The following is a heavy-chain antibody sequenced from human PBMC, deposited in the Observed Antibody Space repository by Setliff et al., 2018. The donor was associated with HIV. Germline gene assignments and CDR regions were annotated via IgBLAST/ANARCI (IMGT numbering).Heavy chain of an antibody. Sequence: SETLSLTCAVSGGSISSRSHYWGWIRQPPGKGLEWIGSVSNSGSTYYNPSLKSRFTISVDVSKNLFSLKLTTVTAADAAVYYCTRDTGYILSGYRPHWYFDLWGRGTLVTVSS. D-gene: IGHD3-9*01. CDR1: GGSISSRSHY. J-gene: IGHJ2*01. CDR2: VSNSGST. V-gene: IGHV4-39*02. CDR3: TRDTGYILSGYRPHWYFDL.